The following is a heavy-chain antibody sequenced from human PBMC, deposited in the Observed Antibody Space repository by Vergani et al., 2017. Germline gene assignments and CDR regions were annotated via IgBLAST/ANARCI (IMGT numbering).Heavy chain of an antibody. CDR3: ARGLDYYDSSGYFYYFDY. D-gene: IGHD3-22*01. V-gene: IGHV1-8*02. Sequence: QVQLVQSGAEVKKPGASVKVSCKASGYTFTSYGINWVRQATGQGLEWMGWMNPNSGNTGYAQKFQGRVTMTRNTSISTAYMELSSLRSEDTAVYYCARGLDYYDSSGYFYYFDYWGQGTLVTVSS. CDR1: GYTFTSYG. CDR2: MNPNSGNT. J-gene: IGHJ4*02.